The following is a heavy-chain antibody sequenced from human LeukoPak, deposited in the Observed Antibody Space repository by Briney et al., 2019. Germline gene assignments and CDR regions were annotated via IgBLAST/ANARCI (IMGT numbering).Heavy chain of an antibody. Sequence: ASVKVSCKASGYTFTSYGISWVRQAPGQGLEWMGWISAYNGNTNYAQKLQGRVTMTTDTSTSTAYMELRSLRSDDTAVYYCARRFEVTYYYGMDVWGQGTTVTVSS. CDR3: ARRFEVTYYYGMDV. J-gene: IGHJ6*02. CDR1: GYTFTSYG. CDR2: ISAYNGNT. V-gene: IGHV1-18*01. D-gene: IGHD2-21*02.